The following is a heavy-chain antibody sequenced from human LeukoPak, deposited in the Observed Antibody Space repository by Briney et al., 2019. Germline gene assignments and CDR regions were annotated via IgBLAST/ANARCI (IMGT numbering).Heavy chain of an antibody. CDR3: ARISSSNWYNERGAFDV. D-gene: IGHD6-13*01. CDR1: GGSISSYF. Sequence: SETLSLTCSVSGGSISSYFWSWIRQPPGKGLEWIGYIYYSGSTNYSPSLKSRVTISVDTSKNQFSLKLRSVTAADTAVYYCARISSSNWYNERGAFDVWGQGTMVTVSS. V-gene: IGHV4-59*01. CDR2: IYYSGST. J-gene: IGHJ3*01.